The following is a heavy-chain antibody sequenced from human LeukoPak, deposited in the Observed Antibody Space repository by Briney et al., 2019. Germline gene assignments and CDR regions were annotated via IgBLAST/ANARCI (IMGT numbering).Heavy chain of an antibody. CDR3: AKDMTGPDDS. CDR2: INTDGTYT. Sequence: GGSLRLSCAASGFPFSAYWVHWVRQAPGKGLVWVSRINTDGTYTSYADSVKGRFTISRDNAQNTLFLQMTSLRVEDTAVYYCAKDMTGPDDSWGPGTLVTVSS. V-gene: IGHV3-74*01. J-gene: IGHJ4*02. CDR1: GFPFSAYW. D-gene: IGHD3-16*01.